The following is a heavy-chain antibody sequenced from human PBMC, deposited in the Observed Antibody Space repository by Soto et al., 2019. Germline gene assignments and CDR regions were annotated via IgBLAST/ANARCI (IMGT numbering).Heavy chain of an antibody. CDR1: GFTFSSYA. D-gene: IGHD2-15*01. CDR3: ARDKESGYCSGGSCSNWFDP. V-gene: IGHV3-30-3*01. CDR2: ISYDGSNK. J-gene: IGHJ5*02. Sequence: PWGSLRLSCAASGFTFSSYAMHWVRQAPGKGLEWVAVISYDGSNKYYADSVKGRFTISRDNSKNTLYLQMNSLRAEDTAVYYCARDKESGYCSGGSCSNWFDPWGQGTLVTVSS.